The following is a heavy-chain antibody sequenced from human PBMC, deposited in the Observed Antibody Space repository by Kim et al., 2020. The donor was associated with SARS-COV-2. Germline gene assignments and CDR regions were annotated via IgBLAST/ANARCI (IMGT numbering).Heavy chain of an antibody. D-gene: IGHD6-13*01. V-gene: IGHV3-23*01. CDR3: AKDLRQQLVPGYFDY. Sequence: GAVKGRFTISRHNSKNTLYLQMNGLRAEDTAVYYCAKDLRQQLVPGYFDYWGQGTLVTVSS. J-gene: IGHJ4*02.